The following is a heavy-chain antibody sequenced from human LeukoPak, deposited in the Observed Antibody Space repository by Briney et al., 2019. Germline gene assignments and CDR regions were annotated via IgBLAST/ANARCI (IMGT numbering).Heavy chain of an antibody. CDR1: GGTFSSYA. D-gene: IGHD4-23*01. CDR2: IIPIFGTA. Sequence: GASVKVSCKASGGTFSSYAISWVRQAPGQGLEWMGGIIPIFGTANYAQKFQGRVTITADVSTSTAYMELSSLRSEDTAVYYCARSHFNSPRDAFDIWGQGTMVTVSS. V-gene: IGHV1-69*13. J-gene: IGHJ3*02. CDR3: ARSHFNSPRDAFDI.